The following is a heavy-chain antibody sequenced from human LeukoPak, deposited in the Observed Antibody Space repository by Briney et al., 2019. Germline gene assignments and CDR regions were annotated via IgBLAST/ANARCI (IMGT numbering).Heavy chain of an antibody. CDR3: AKDTGSSWRLYYFDY. V-gene: IGHV3-9*01. J-gene: IGHJ4*02. D-gene: IGHD6-13*01. Sequence: GGSLRLSCAASGFTFDDYTMHWVRPAPGQGLEWVSGISWNSGSIGYADSVKGRFTISTDNAKNSLYLQMNSLRAEDTALYYCAKDTGSSWRLYYFDYWGQGTLVTVSS. CDR1: GFTFDDYT. CDR2: ISWNSGSI.